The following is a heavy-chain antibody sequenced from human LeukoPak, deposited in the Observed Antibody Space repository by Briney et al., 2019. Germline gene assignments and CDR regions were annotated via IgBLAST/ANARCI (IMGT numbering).Heavy chain of an antibody. J-gene: IGHJ6*03. CDR3: ARVVVGATTPYYYYYMDV. CDR2: ISGSGGST. D-gene: IGHD1-26*01. Sequence: PGGSLRLSCAASGFTFSSYAMSWVRQAPGKGLEWVSAISGSGGSTYYADSVKGRFTISRDNSKNTLYLQMNSLRAEDTAVYYCARVVVGATTPYYYYYMDVWGKGTTVTVSS. V-gene: IGHV3-23*01. CDR1: GFTFSSYA.